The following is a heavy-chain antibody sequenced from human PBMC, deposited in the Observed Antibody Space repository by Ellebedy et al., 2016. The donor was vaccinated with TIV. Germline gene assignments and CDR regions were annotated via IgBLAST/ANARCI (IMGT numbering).Heavy chain of an antibody. CDR2: IYPGDSDT. J-gene: IGHJ4*02. V-gene: IGHV5-51*01. Sequence: GESLKISXKGSGYSFTTYWIAWVRQMPGKGLEWMGIIYPGDSDTRYSPSFQGQVTISADKSISTAYLQWSSLKASDTAMYYCARRVTSRAATIEAAGTWYFDHWGQGTLVTVSS. CDR1: GYSFTTYW. D-gene: IGHD6-13*01. CDR3: ARRVTSRAATIEAAGTWYFDH.